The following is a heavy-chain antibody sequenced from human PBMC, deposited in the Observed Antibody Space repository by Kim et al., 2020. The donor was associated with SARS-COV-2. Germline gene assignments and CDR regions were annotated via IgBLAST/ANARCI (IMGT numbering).Heavy chain of an antibody. Sequence: GGSLRLSCAASGFTFSTYAMNWVRQAPGKGLEWVSSITGGGGGATKYADSVKGRFTIPRDNSKSTVYLQMNSLRVEDTAVYQYVTRGWTSTFESWGQGTL. V-gene: IGHV3-23*01. CDR1: GFTFSTYA. CDR2: ITGGGGGAT. CDR3: VTRGWTSTFES. D-gene: IGHD6-19*01. J-gene: IGHJ4*02.